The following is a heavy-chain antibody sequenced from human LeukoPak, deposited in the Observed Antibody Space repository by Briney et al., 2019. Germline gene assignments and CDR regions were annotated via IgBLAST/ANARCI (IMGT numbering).Heavy chain of an antibody. D-gene: IGHD5-18*01. Sequence: GGSLRLSCAASGFTFSTYWMHWVRQAPGKGLVWVSRIHSDGRSTSYADSVNGRFTISRDNAKNTLYLQMNSLRAEDTAVYYCARDRPGNTAIDYWGQGTLVTVSS. CDR1: GFTFSTYW. CDR3: ARDRPGNTAIDY. V-gene: IGHV3-74*01. J-gene: IGHJ4*02. CDR2: IHSDGRST.